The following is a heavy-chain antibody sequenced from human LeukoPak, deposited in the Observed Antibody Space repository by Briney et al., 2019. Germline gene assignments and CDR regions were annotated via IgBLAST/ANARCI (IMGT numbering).Heavy chain of an antibody. J-gene: IGHJ4*02. CDR2: INHSGST. V-gene: IGHV4-34*01. CDR1: GGSFSGYY. D-gene: IGHD6-19*01. CDR3: ARGRRRSSGWSFDY. Sequence: PSETLSLTCAVYGGSFSGYYWSWIRQPPGKGLEWIGEINHSGSTSYNPSLKSRVTISGDTSKNQISLNLSSVTAADTAVYYCARGRRRSSGWSFDYWGQGTLVTVSS.